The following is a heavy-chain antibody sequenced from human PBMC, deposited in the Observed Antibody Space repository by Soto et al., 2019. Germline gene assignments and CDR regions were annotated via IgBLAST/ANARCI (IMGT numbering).Heavy chain of an antibody. CDR2: ISGSGANT. D-gene: IGHD5-18*01. J-gene: IGHJ4*02. CDR1: GFTFSSYA. CDR3: VRERSGYSYADS. V-gene: IGHV3-23*01. Sequence: SCAASGFTFSSYAMSWVRQAPGKGLEWVSAISGSGANTYYTDSVKGRFTISRDNFKNTLYLQMNSLRAEDSAMFYCVRERSGYSYADSWGQGTLVTVSS.